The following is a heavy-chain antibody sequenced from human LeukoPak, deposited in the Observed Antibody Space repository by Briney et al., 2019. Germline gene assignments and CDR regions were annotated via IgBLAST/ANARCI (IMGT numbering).Heavy chain of an antibody. D-gene: IGHD6-19*01. J-gene: IGHJ4*02. V-gene: IGHV1-2*02. CDR1: GYTFTAKY. Sequence: ASVKVSCKASGYTFTAKYLHWVRQAPGQGLEWMGWVNPNSGGRTYAQKFQGRVAMTSDTSINTAYMELETLTSDDTAVYYCAPNSSYSSGWFIGWGQGTLVIVSS. CDR3: APNSSYSSGWFIG. CDR2: VNPNSGGR.